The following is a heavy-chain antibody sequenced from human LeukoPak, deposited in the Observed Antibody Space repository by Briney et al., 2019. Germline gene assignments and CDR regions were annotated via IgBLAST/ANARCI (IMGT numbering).Heavy chain of an antibody. CDR2: IYTSGNT. CDR3: ARCPNGRSLDY. Sequence: SETLSLTCTVSGGSISNYYWIWIRQPAGKGLEWIGRIYTSGNTNYNPSLKSPLTISLDKSKYQFSLKLNSVTAADTAVYYCARCPNGRSLDYWGQGTPVTVSS. D-gene: IGHD2-15*01. J-gene: IGHJ4*02. CDR1: GGSISNYY. V-gene: IGHV4-4*07.